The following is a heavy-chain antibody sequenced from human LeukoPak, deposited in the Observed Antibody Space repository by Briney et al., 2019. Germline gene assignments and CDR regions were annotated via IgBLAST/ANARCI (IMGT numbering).Heavy chain of an antibody. V-gene: IGHV3-33*01. CDR2: IWYDGSNK. CDR3: ARDSYYYDSSGYLGY. J-gene: IGHJ4*02. Sequence: VIWYDGSNKYYADSVKGRFTISRDNSKNTLYLQMNSLRAEDTAVYYCARDSYYYDSSGYLGYWGQGTLVTVSS. D-gene: IGHD3-22*01.